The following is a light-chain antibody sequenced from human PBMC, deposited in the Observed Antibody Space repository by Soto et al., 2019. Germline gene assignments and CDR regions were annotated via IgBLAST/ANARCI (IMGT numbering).Light chain of an antibody. CDR1: QSLLHSNGYNY. J-gene: IGKJ2*01. CDR3: MQALQTPYT. V-gene: IGKV2-28*01. Sequence: DIVMTQSPLSLPVTPGEPASISCRSSQSLLHSNGYNYLDWYLQKPGQSPQLLIYLGSNRASGVPDRFSGSGSGIDFTLKISRVVAEDVGVYYCMQALQTPYTFGQGTKLEIK. CDR2: LGS.